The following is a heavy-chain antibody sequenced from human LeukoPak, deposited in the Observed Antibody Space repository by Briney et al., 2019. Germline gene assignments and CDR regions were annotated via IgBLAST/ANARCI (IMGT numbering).Heavy chain of an antibody. J-gene: IGHJ6*03. Sequence: ASETLSLTCTVSGGSISSSSYYWGWIRQPPGKGLEWIGSIYYSGSTYYNPSLKSRVTISVDTSKNQFSLKLSSVTAADTAVYYCARERGRYYGSGSYYNYYYMDVWGKGTTVTVSS. V-gene: IGHV4-39*07. CDR1: GGSISSSSYY. D-gene: IGHD3-10*01. CDR2: IYYSGST. CDR3: ARERGRYYGSGSYYNYYYMDV.